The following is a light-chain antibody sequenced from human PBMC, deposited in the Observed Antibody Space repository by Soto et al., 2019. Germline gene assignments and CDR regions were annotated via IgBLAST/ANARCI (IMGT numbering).Light chain of an antibody. V-gene: IGLV1-40*01. CDR2: GNN. Sequence: QSVLTHPPSLSGAPGQTVISSCSGSSSNLGAPYDVNWFRQLPGTVPRLLIYGNNNRPSGVPDRFSGSKSGTSASLAITGLQAEDEADYYCQSYDSSLSGYVFGTGTKATVL. J-gene: IGLJ1*01. CDR3: QSYDSSLSGYV. CDR1: SSNLGAPYD.